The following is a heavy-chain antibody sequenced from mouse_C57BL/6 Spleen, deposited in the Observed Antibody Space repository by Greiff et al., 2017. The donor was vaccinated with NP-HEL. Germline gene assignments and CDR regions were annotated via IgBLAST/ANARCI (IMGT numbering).Heavy chain of an antibody. D-gene: IGHD3-2*02. V-gene: IGHV1-53*01. J-gene: IGHJ4*01. CDR1: GYTFTSYW. Sequence: QVQLQQPGTELVKPGASVKLSCKASGYTFTSYWMNWVKQRPGQGLEWIGNINPSNGGTNYNEKFKSKATLTVDKSSSTAYMQLSSLTSEDSAGYYCARRDSSGPYAMDYWGQGTSVTVSS. CDR2: INPSNGGT. CDR3: ARRDSSGPYAMDY.